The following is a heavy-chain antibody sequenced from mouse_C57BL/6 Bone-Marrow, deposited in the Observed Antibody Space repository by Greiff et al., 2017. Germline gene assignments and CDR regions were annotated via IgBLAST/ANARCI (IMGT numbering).Heavy chain of an antibody. CDR2: IDPSDSYT. CDR1: GYTFTSYW. D-gene: IGHD4-1*01. CDR3: ARLGLGPDFDY. J-gene: IGHJ2*01. Sequence: QVQLQQPGAELVMPGASVKLSCKASGYTFTSYWMHWVKQRPGQGLEWIGEIDPSDSYTNYNQQFKGKSTLTVDKSSSTAYMQLSSLTSEDSAVYYCARLGLGPDFDYWGQGTTLTVSS. V-gene: IGHV1-69*01.